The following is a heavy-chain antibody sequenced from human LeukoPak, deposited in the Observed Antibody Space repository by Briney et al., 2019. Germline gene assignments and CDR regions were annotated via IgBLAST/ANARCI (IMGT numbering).Heavy chain of an antibody. Sequence: SGPTLVNPXQTLTLTCTFSGFSLSTSGMRVSWIRQPPGKALEWLARIDWDDDKFYSTSLKTRLTISKDTSKNQVVLTMTNMDPVDTATYYCARSSNTVSNFDYWGQGTLVTVSS. D-gene: IGHD4-17*01. CDR3: ARSSNTVSNFDY. CDR2: IDWDDDK. CDR1: GFSLSTSGMR. J-gene: IGHJ4*02. V-gene: IGHV2-70*04.